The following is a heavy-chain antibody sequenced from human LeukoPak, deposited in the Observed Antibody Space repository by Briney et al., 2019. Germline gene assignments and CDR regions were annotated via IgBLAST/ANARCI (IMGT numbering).Heavy chain of an antibody. Sequence: SEALSLTCTVSGGSISSYYWSWIRQPPGKGLEWIGYIYYSGSTNYNPSLKSRVTISVDTSKNQLSLKLSSVTAADTAVYYCARSHDYGDAPGGNWFDPWGQGTLVTVSS. CDR2: IYYSGST. CDR3: ARSHDYGDAPGGNWFDP. D-gene: IGHD4-17*01. J-gene: IGHJ5*02. CDR1: GGSISSYY. V-gene: IGHV4-59*08.